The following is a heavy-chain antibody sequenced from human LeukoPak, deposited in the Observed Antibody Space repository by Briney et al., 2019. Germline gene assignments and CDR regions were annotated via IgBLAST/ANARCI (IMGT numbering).Heavy chain of an antibody. CDR2: IYYSGTT. Sequence: SEALSLTCTVFGDSITGYYWSWVRQPPGKGLEWIGYIYYSGTTNYNPSLKSRVTMSLDKPKDQFSLELTSVTAADTAFYYCATVESVVTTTRMGFDHWGQGILVTVSS. CDR3: ATVESVVTTTRMGFDH. D-gene: IGHD2-21*02. V-gene: IGHV4-59*01. J-gene: IGHJ4*02. CDR1: GDSITGYY.